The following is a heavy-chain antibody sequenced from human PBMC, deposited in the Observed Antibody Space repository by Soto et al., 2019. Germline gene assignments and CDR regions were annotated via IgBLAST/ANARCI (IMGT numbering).Heavy chain of an antibody. Sequence: QVRVVESGGGVVHPGKSLRLSCATAGFTFNYYGFHWVRQAPGKGLEWVAVISYDGGTIYYADAVKGRFTISRDDSKDTVFLQMNRLRLEDTGFYYCAKSVSESYDVLADWGQGTLVTVSS. CDR3: AKSVSESYDVLAD. CDR2: ISYDGGTI. D-gene: IGHD3-9*01. J-gene: IGHJ4*02. V-gene: IGHV3-30*18. CDR1: GFTFNYYG.